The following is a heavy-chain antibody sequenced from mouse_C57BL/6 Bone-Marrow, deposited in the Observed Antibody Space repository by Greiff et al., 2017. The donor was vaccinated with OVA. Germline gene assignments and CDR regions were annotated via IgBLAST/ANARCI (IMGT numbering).Heavy chain of an antibody. CDR2: IRKKANNHAT. J-gene: IGHJ3*01. Sequence: EVQLQQSGGGLVQPGGSMKLSCAASGFTFSDAWMDWVRQSPEKGLEWVAEIRKKANNHATYYAESVKGRFTISRDDSKSSVYLQMNSLRAEYTGIYYCTRGDYDGFAYWGQGTLVTVSA. CDR1: GFTFSDAW. D-gene: IGHD2-4*01. V-gene: IGHV6-6*01. CDR3: TRGDYDGFAY.